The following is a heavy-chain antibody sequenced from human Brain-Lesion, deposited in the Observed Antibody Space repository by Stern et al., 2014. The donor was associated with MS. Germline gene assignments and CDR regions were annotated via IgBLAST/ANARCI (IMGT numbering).Heavy chain of an antibody. CDR1: GFSLSSYW. D-gene: IGHD2-15*01. CDR3: ARDCGSGSCYQTQYYYGVDV. V-gene: IGHV3-7*01. Sequence: EVQLVESGGGLVQPGGSLRLSCAGSGFSLSSYWMSWVRQAPGKGPELVATIKQDGSERYYVDSVKGRFTISRDNSKKSVFLQMNSLRVDDTSVYYCARDCGSGSCYQTQYYYGVDVWGQGTTVIVSS. J-gene: IGHJ6*02. CDR2: IKQDGSER.